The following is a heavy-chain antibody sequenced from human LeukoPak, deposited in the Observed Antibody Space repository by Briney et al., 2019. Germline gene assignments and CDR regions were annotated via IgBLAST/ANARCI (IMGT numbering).Heavy chain of an antibody. CDR1: GGSISSYY. Sequence: SETLSLTCTVSGGSISSYYWSWIRQPPGKGLEWIGYIYYSGSTNYNPSLKSRVTISVDTSKNQFSLKLSSVTAADTAVYYCARALQVSNWGFYSYHYYMDVWGKGTTVTVSS. V-gene: IGHV4-59*01. CDR3: ARALQVSNWGFYSYHYYMDV. D-gene: IGHD7-27*01. CDR2: IYYSGST. J-gene: IGHJ6*03.